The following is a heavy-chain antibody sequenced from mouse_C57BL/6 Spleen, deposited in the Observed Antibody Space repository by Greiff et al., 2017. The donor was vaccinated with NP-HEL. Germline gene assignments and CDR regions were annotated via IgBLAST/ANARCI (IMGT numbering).Heavy chain of an antibody. CDR2: ISDGGSYT. Sequence: EVKVVESGGGLVKPGGSLKLSCAASGFTFSSYAMSCVRQTPEKRLEWVATISDGGSYTYYPDNVKGRFTISRDNAKNNLYLQMSHLKSEDTAMYYCARGYDSDYWGQGTTLTVSS. CDR3: ARGYDSDY. CDR1: GFTFSSYA. J-gene: IGHJ2*01. D-gene: IGHD2-10*02. V-gene: IGHV5-4*03.